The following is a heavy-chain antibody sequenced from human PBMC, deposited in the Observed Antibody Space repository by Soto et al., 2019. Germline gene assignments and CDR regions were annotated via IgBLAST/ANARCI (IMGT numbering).Heavy chain of an antibody. CDR2: IYYSGST. CDR3: ARGRRGGPRFDP. Sequence: QVQLQESGPGLVKPSETLSLTCTVSSGSVSSGSHYWSWIRQPPGKGLEWIGYIYYSGSTSYNPSLESRVTISADTSKNQFSLKLSSVTAADTAVYYCARGRRGGPRFDPWGQGTLVTVPS. CDR1: SGSVSSGSHY. J-gene: IGHJ5*02. V-gene: IGHV4-61*01. D-gene: IGHD2-15*01.